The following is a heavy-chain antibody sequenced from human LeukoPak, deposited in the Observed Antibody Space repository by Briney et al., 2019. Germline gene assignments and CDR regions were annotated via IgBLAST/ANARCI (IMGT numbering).Heavy chain of an antibody. CDR1: GYTFTSYA. V-gene: IGHV1-3*01. D-gene: IGHD3-10*01. Sequence: GASVKVSCKASGYTFTSYAMHWVRQAPGQSLEWMGWINAGNGNTKYSQKFQGRVTITRDTSASTAYMELSSLRSEDTAVYYCARDKDYGSGSIDYWGQGTLVTVSS. CDR3: ARDKDYGSGSIDY. CDR2: INAGNGNT. J-gene: IGHJ4*02.